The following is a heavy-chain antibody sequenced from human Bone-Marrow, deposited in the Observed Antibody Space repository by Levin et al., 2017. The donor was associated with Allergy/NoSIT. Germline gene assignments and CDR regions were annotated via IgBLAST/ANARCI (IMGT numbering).Heavy chain of an antibody. Sequence: TTGGSLRLSCRASGYTFSNYWIAWVRQMPGKGLEWMGSIYPGDSDSRYSPSFQGQVTISADESISTAYLRWSSLKASDTAMYYCAKQVDDDDGDFSCGQWGQGTLVTVSS. V-gene: IGHV5-51*01. CDR1: GYTFSNYW. CDR2: IYPGDSDS. D-gene: IGHD4-17*01. CDR3: AKQVDDDDGDFSCGQ. J-gene: IGHJ4*02.